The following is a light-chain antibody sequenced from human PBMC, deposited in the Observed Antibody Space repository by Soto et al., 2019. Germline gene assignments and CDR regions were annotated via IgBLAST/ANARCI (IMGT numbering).Light chain of an antibody. CDR1: SSNIGAYYD. V-gene: IGLV1-40*01. Sequence: QSLLTQPPSVSGAPGQRVTISCTGSSSNIGAYYDVHWYQQLPGTAPKLLIYGNSNRPSGVPDRFSGSKSGTSASLAITGLQAEDEADYYCQSYDSSLSGVVFGGGTKLTVL. CDR2: GNS. J-gene: IGLJ2*01. CDR3: QSYDSSLSGVV.